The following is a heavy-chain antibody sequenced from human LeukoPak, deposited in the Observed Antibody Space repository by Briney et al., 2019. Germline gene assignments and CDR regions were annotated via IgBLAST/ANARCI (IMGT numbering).Heavy chain of an antibody. CDR3: ARRPYYYDSSGYYSFDY. J-gene: IGHJ4*02. CDR1: GGSFSGYY. CDR2: INHSGST. Sequence: SETLSLTCAVYGGSFSGYYWSWIRQPPGKGLEWIGEINHSGSTNYNPSLKSRVTISVDTSKNQFSLKLSSVTAADTAVYYSARRPYYYDSSGYYSFDYWGRGTLVTVSS. V-gene: IGHV4-34*01. D-gene: IGHD3-22*01.